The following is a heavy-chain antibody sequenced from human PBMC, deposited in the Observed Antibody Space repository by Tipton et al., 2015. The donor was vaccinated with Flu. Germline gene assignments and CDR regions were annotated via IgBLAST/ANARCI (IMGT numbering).Heavy chain of an antibody. CDR1: GGTFSSYA. Sequence: QLVQSGAEVKKPGSSVKVSCKASGGTFSSYAISWVRQAPGQGLEWMGIINPSGGSTSYAQKFQGRVTMTRDTSTSTVYMELSSLRSEDTAVYYCARAPDAFDIWGQGTMVTVSS. CDR3: ARAPDAFDI. V-gene: IGHV1-46*01. CDR2: INPSGGST. J-gene: IGHJ3*02.